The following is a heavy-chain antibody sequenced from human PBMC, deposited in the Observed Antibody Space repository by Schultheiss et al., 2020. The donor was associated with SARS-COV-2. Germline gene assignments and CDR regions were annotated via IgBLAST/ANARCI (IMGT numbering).Heavy chain of an antibody. CDR1: GGSISSSSYY. V-gene: IGHV4-61*05. CDR2: IYYSGST. Sequence: SETLSLTCTVSGGSISSSSYYWGWIRQPPGKGLEWIGYIYYSGSTNYNPSLKSRVTISVDTSKNQFSLKLSSVTAADTAVYYCARAPIAAAGDYWGQGTLVTVSS. D-gene: IGHD6-13*01. J-gene: IGHJ4*02. CDR3: ARAPIAAAGDY.